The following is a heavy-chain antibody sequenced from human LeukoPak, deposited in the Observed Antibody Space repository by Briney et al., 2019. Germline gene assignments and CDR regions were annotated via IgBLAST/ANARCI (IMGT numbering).Heavy chain of an antibody. CDR1: GYTFTGYY. Sequence: ASVKVSCKASGYTFTGYYMHWVRQAPGQGLEWMGWISAYNGNTNYAQKLQGRVTMTTDTSTTTAYMELRTLRSDDTAVYYCAREGLDAYYFDYWGQGTLVTVSS. CDR3: AREGLDAYYFDY. J-gene: IGHJ4*02. V-gene: IGHV1-18*04. D-gene: IGHD6-19*01. CDR2: ISAYNGNT.